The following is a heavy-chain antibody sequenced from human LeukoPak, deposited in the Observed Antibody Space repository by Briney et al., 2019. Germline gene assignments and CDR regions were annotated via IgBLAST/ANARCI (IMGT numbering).Heavy chain of an antibody. CDR3: AKAGVAGTGYYYMDV. J-gene: IGHJ6*03. Sequence: GSLRLSCAASGFTFSSYGMHWVRQAPGKGLEWVAFIRYDGSNKYYADSVKGRFTISRDNSKNTLYLQMNSLRAEDTAVYYCAKAGVAGTGYYYMDVWGKGTTVTVSS. CDR2: IRYDGSNK. V-gene: IGHV3-30*02. D-gene: IGHD6-19*01. CDR1: GFTFSSYG.